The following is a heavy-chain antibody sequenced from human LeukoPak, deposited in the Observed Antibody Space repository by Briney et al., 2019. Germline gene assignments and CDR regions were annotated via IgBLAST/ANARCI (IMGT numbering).Heavy chain of an antibody. CDR2: IRYDGSNK. J-gene: IGHJ4*02. Sequence: GGSLRLSCAASGFTFSSYGMHWVRQAPGKGLEWVAFIRYDGSNKYYADSVKGRFTISRDNSKNTLYLQMNSLTAEDTAVYYCAKDGLRYFDYWGQGTLVTVSS. CDR3: AKDGLRYFDY. CDR1: GFTFSSYG. D-gene: IGHD3-9*01. V-gene: IGHV3-30*02.